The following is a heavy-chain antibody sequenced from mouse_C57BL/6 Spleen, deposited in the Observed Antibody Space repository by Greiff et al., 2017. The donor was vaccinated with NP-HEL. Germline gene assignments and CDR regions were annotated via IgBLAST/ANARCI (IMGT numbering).Heavy chain of an antibody. J-gene: IGHJ4*01. V-gene: IGHV5-6*01. Sequence: EVKVVESGGDLVKPGGSLKLSCAASGFTFSSYGMSWVRQTPDKRLEWVATISSGGSYTYYPDSVKGRFTISRDNAKNTLYLQMSSLKSEDTAMYYCARLELGRGYAMDYWGQGTSVTVSS. D-gene: IGHD4-1*01. CDR1: GFTFSSYG. CDR3: ARLELGRGYAMDY. CDR2: ISSGGSYT.